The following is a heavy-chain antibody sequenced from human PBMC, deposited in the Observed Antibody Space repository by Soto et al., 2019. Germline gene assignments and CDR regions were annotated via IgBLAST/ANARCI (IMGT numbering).Heavy chain of an antibody. V-gene: IGHV1-2*02. CDR2: FNPNSGDT. CDR3: AREASAVISLDY. J-gene: IGHJ4*02. Sequence: ASVKVSCKASGYIFTAYSMHWVRQAPGQGLEWVGWFNPNSGDTIYAQKFQGRVTLTGDTSISTAYMELYSPASDDTAVYYCAREASAVISLDYWGQRTLVTVSS. D-gene: IGHD6-19*01. CDR1: GYIFTAYS.